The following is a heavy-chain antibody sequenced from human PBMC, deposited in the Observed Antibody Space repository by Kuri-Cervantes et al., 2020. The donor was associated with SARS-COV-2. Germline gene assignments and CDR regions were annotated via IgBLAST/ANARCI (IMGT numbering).Heavy chain of an antibody. CDR3: AKELNEGYSSSWYFDY. CDR1: GFTFSSYS. CDR2: ISSSSSYI. Sequence: SCAASGFTFSSYSMNWVRQAPGKGLEWVSSISSSSSYIYYADSVKGRFTISRDNAKNSLYLQMNSLRAEDTAVYYCAKELNEGYSSSWYFDYWGQGTLVTVSS. J-gene: IGHJ4*02. D-gene: IGHD6-13*01. V-gene: IGHV3-21*04.